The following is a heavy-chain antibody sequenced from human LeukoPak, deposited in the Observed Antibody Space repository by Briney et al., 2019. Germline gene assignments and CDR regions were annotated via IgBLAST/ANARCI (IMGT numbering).Heavy chain of an antibody. D-gene: IGHD2-2*01. CDR1: GFTFSSYA. Sequence: GGSLRLSCAASGFTFSSYAMSWVRQAPGKGLEWVSAISGSGGSTYYADSVKGRFTISRDNSQNTLYLQMNSLRAEDTAVYYCAKRPYCSSTSCYDYYYYYMDVWGKGTTVTVSS. CDR3: AKRPYCSSTSCYDYYYYYMDV. V-gene: IGHV3-23*01. J-gene: IGHJ6*03. CDR2: ISGSGGST.